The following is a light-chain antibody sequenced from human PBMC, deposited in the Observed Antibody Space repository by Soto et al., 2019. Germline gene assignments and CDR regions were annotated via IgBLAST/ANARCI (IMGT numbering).Light chain of an antibody. J-gene: IGKJ1*01. CDR3: QQYGSSPPWT. Sequence: EIVLTQSPGTLSLSPGERATLSCRASQSVGISYLAWYQQKPGQAPRLLIYGASSRATGIPDRFSGSGSETDFTLTISRLEPEDFAVYYCQQYGSSPPWTFGQGTKVEIK. V-gene: IGKV3-20*01. CDR2: GAS. CDR1: QSVGISY.